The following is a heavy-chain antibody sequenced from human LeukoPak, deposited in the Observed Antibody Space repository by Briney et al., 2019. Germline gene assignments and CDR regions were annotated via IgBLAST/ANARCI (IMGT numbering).Heavy chain of an antibody. D-gene: IGHD2-2*01. Sequence: SETLSLTCGVSGGSISSSSHYWGWFRQPPGKGLEWIASISYSGSTYYNPSLKSRVAISVDTSKNQFSLRLSSVTAADTAVYYCTKSYQLLLYDNWGQGTLVIVSS. V-gene: IGHV4-39*01. CDR2: ISYSGST. CDR3: TKSYQLLLYDN. CDR1: GGSISSSSHY. J-gene: IGHJ4*02.